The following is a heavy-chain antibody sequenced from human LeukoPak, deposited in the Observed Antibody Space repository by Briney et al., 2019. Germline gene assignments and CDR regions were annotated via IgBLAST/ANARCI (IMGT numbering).Heavy chain of an antibody. CDR1: GFTFSSYS. J-gene: IGHJ3*02. D-gene: IGHD2-2*02. CDR3: ARDWGDIVVVPAAIPLSGAFDI. CDR2: ISSSSSYI. Sequence: GGSLRLSCAASGFTFSSYSMNWVRQAPGKGLEWVSSISSSSSYIYYTDSVKGRFTISRDNAKNSLYLQMNSLRAEDTAVYYCARDWGDIVVVPAAIPLSGAFDIWGQGTMVTVSS. V-gene: IGHV3-21*01.